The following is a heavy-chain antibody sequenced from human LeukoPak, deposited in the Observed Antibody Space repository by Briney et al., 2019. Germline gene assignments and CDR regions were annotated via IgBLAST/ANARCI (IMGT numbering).Heavy chain of an antibody. CDR1: GFKFDDYT. D-gene: IGHD1-26*01. CDR2: MSWNSDYT. V-gene: IGHV3-43*01. CDR3: AKDFQGIVGATQIDF. J-gene: IGHJ4*02. Sequence: PGGSLRLSCAASGFKFDDYTMHWVRRAPEKGLEWVSLMSWNSDYTSYADSVKGRFTISRDNSKNSLYLQMNSLRTEDTAFYCAKDFQGIVGATQIDFWGQGTLVTVSS.